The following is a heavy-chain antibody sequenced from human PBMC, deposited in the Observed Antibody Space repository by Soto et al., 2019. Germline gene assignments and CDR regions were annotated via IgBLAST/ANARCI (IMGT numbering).Heavy chain of an antibody. Sequence: PGGSLRLSCTVSGFAFSNYGINWVRQAPGKGLEWVSSISKSDYTYYSDSVKGRFTISRDNAKNSVSLQMNTLRVEDTAVYYCAREDSIVIPAVSDFWGQGTLVTVSS. CDR1: GFAFSNYG. D-gene: IGHD2-2*01. V-gene: IGHV3-21*01. CDR2: ISKSDYT. CDR3: AREDSIVIPAVSDF. J-gene: IGHJ4*02.